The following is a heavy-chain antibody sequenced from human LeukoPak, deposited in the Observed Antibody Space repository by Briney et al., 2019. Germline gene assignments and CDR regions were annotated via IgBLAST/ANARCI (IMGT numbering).Heavy chain of an antibody. J-gene: IGHJ4*02. D-gene: IGHD3-22*01. CDR1: GDSISSSSYY. CDR3: ARGLRHYDGSGYYYY. Sequence: SETLSLTCTVSGDSISSSSYYWGWLRQPPGKGLEWIGSIYYSGSTYYNPSLKSRVTISVDTSKNQFSLKLSSVTAADTAVYYCARGLRHYDGSGYYYYWGQGTLVTVSS. V-gene: IGHV4-39*01. CDR2: IYYSGST.